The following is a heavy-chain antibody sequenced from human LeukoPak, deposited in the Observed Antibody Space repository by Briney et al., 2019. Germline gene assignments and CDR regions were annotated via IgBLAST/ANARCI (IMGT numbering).Heavy chain of an antibody. CDR3: AKDLTADYYDSSGYLFGY. D-gene: IGHD3-22*01. CDR1: GFTFDDYA. CDR2: ISGDGGST. Sequence: GGSLRLSCAASGFTFDDYAMHWVRQAPGKGLEWVSLISGDGGSTYYADSVKGRFTISRDNSKNSLYLQMNSLRTEDTALYYCAKDLTADYYDSSGYLFGYWGQGTLVTVSS. V-gene: IGHV3-43*02. J-gene: IGHJ4*02.